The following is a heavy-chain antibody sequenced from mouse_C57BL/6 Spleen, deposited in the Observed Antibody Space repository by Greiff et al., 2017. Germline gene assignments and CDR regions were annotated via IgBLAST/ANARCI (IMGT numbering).Heavy chain of an antibody. CDR2: INPNNGGT. D-gene: IGHD1-1*01. CDR3: ARSGDYYGSSDWDGYYFDD. CDR1: GYTFTDYN. J-gene: IGHJ2*01. Sequence: EVQLQQSGPELVKPGASVKIPCKASGYTFTDYNMDWVKQSHGKSLEWIGDINPNNGGTIYNQKFKGKATLTVDKSSSTAYMELRSLTSEDTAVYYCARSGDYYGSSDWDGYYFDDWGQGTTLTVSS. V-gene: IGHV1-18*01.